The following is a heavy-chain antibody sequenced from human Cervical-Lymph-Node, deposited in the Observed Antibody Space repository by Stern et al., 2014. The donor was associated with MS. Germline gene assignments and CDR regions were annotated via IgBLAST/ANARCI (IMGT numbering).Heavy chain of an antibody. D-gene: IGHD2-21*01. CDR3: AHSVINYYYYGMDV. CDR1: GFSLSTSGVG. V-gene: IGHV2-5*02. J-gene: IGHJ6*02. Sequence: QVTLKESGPTLVKPTQTLTLTCTFSGFSLSTSGVGVGWIRQPPGKTLEWLALIYWDDEICNSPYLKSGLTIHKDISKQQVVRTMPNMYPVDTATYYCAHSVINYYYYGMDVWGQGTTVTVSS. CDR2: IYWDDEI.